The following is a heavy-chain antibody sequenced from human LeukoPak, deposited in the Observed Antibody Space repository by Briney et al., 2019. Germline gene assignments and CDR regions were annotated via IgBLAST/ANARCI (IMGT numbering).Heavy chain of an antibody. Sequence: SETLSLTCTVSGGSISSGSYYWSWIRQPPGKGLEWIGEINHSGSTNYNPSLKSRVTISVDTSKNQFSLKLSSVTAADTAVYYCARQTKGYSSSWYYNWFDPWGQGTLVTVSS. D-gene: IGHD6-13*01. V-gene: IGHV4-39*01. J-gene: IGHJ5*02. CDR3: ARQTKGYSSSWYYNWFDP. CDR2: INHSGST. CDR1: GGSISSGSYY.